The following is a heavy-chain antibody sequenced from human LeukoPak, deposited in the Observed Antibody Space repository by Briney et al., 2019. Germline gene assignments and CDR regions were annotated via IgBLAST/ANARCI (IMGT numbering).Heavy chain of an antibody. Sequence: GGSLRLSCAASGFTFSSYGMHWVRQAPGKGLGWVAFIRYDGSNKYYADSVKGRFTISRDNSKNTLYLQMNSLRAEDTAVYYCAKDQGRNYYDSSGLLDWGQGTLVTVSS. CDR2: IRYDGSNK. J-gene: IGHJ4*02. D-gene: IGHD3-22*01. CDR1: GFTFSSYG. CDR3: AKDQGRNYYDSSGLLD. V-gene: IGHV3-30*02.